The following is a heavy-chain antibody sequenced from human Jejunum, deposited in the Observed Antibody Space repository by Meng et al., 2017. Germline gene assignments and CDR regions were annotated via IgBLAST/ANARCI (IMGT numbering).Heavy chain of an antibody. D-gene: IGHD4-17*01. CDR1: GFTFSNYG. Sequence: GESLKISCAASGFTFSNYGMHWVRQAPGKGLEWVALIYYDGSNKYYADSVKGRFTVSRDNSKNTLDLQMNSLRAEDTAVYFCARDRLDYGVHNWYFDLWGRGTLVTGAS. CDR2: IYYDGSNK. V-gene: IGHV3-33*01. CDR3: ARDRLDYGVHNWYFDL. J-gene: IGHJ2*01.